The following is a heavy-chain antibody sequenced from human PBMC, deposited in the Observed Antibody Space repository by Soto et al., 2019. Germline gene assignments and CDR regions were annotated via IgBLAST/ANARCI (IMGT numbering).Heavy chain of an antibody. CDR3: ARSGTHGDTSMLHGMDV. D-gene: IGHD5-18*01. J-gene: IGHJ6*02. CDR2: GST. Sequence: GSTNYNPSLKSRVTISLDMSKNQFSLNLSSVTAADTAVYYCARSGTHGDTSMLHGMDVWGQGTTVTVSS. V-gene: IGHV4-59*01.